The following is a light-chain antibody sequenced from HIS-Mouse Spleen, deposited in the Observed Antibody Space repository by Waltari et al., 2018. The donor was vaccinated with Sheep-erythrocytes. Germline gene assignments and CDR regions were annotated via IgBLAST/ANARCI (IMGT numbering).Light chain of an antibody. J-gene: IGKJ2*01. V-gene: IGKV3-11*01. CDR1: QSVSSY. Sequence: EIVLTQSPATLSLSPGERATLSCRASQSVSSYLAWYQQKPGQAPRLLIYDASNRATGIPGRFSGSGSGTDFTLTISSLEPEDFAVYYCQQRSNWYTFGQGTKL. CDR2: DAS. CDR3: QQRSNWYT.